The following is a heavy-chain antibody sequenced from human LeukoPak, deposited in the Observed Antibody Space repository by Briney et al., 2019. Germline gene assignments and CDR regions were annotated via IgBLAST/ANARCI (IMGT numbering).Heavy chain of an antibody. V-gene: IGHV4-34*01. J-gene: IGHJ6*04. CDR2: INHSGST. CDR3: ARYCSSTSCRAPYYGMDV. CDR1: GGSFSGYY. Sequence: SETLSLTCAVYGGSFSGYYWSCIRQPPGKGLEWIGEINHSGSTNYNPSLKSRVTISVDTSKNQFSLKLSSVTAADTAVYYCARYCSSTSCRAPYYGMDVWGKGTTVTVSS. D-gene: IGHD2-2*01.